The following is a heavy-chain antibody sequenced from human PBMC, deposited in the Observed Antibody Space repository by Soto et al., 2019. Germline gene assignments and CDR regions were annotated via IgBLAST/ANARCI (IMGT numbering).Heavy chain of an antibody. J-gene: IGHJ4*02. V-gene: IGHV3-53*01. CDR2: IYPDDNT. CDR3: AKDRHVGAARPPCFDY. Sequence: GGSLRLSCAASGLSVVGSYMNWFRQSPQKGLEWISVIYPDDNTYYAESVRGRFTLSKDSSRNTVSLQMNSLRAEDTAVYYCAKDRHVGAARPPCFDYWGQGTLVTVSS. D-gene: IGHD6-6*01. CDR1: GLSVVGSY.